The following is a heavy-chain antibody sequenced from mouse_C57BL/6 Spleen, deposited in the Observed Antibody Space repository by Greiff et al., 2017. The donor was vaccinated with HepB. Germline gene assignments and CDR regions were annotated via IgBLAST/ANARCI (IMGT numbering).Heavy chain of an antibody. D-gene: IGHD1-1*01. CDR2: IYPSDSET. CDR3: ATITPVVHYFAMHC. Sequence: QVQLQQPGAELVRPGSSLKVSCKASGYTFTSYWMDWVKRRPGQGLEWIGNIYPSDSETHYNQKFKDKATLTVDKSSSTAYMQLSSLTSEDSAVYYCATITPVVHYFAMHCCADGTSVTVSP. J-gene: IGHJ4*01. V-gene: IGHV1-61*01. CDR1: GYTFTSYW.